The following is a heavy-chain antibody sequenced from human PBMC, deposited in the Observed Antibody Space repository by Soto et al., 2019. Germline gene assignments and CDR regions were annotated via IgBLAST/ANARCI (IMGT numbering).Heavy chain of an antibody. V-gene: IGHV3-64D*06. D-gene: IGHD3-16*02. CDR2: ISSNGGST. CDR1: GFIFSNYA. Sequence: GGSLRLSCSASGFIFSNYAMHWVRQAPGKGLASVSAISSNGGSTYYADSVKGRFTISRDKSNNTLYLQMSSLTTEDTAVYYCVKDLAPSYTNYMASFDYWGQGTLVTVSS. J-gene: IGHJ4*02. CDR3: VKDLAPSYTNYMASFDY.